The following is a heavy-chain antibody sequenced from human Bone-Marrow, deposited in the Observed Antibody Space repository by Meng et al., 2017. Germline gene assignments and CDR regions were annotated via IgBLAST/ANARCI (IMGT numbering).Heavy chain of an antibody. J-gene: IGHJ4*02. V-gene: IGHV4-61*01. Sequence: QVQLQESGPGLVRPSETLSLTCTVSGGSVNSGRYAWSWIRQPPGKGLEWIGNIYYSGTTNYNPSLKSRVTISIDASKNQFSLMLSSLTAADTAVYYCARGQYYWGQGTLVTVSS. CDR2: IYYSGTT. CDR1: GGSVNSGRYA. CDR3: ARGQYY.